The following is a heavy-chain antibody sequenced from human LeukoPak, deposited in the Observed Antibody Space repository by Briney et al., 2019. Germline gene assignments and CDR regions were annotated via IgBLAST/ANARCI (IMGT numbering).Heavy chain of an antibody. V-gene: IGHV4-59*08. D-gene: IGHD6-13*01. CDR3: AGDIAAVNIPGSRLDP. Sequence: SETLSLTCTVSGGSISSDFWSWIRQPPGKGLEWIRYISYSGITNYNPSLKSRVTISVDTSKKQISLRLRSVTAADTAVYFCAGDIAAVNIPGSRLDPWGQGTLVTVSS. CDR2: ISYSGIT. CDR1: GGSISSDF. J-gene: IGHJ5*02.